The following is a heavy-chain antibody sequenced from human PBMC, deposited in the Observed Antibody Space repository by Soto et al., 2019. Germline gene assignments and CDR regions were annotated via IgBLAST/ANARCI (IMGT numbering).Heavy chain of an antibody. Sequence: GGSLRLSCAASGVTFSSYSMNLVRQAPGKGLEWVSSISSSSSYIYYADSVKGRFTISRDNAKNSLYLQMNSLRAEDTAVYYCARDAVVPGIAVAGIDYWGQGTLVTVSS. CDR1: GVTFSSYS. J-gene: IGHJ4*02. CDR2: ISSSSSYI. D-gene: IGHD6-13*01. CDR3: ARDAVVPGIAVAGIDY. V-gene: IGHV3-21*01.